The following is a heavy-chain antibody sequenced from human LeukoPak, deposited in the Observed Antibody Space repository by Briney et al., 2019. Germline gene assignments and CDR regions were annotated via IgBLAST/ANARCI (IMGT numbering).Heavy chain of an antibody. V-gene: IGHV3-48*04. J-gene: IGHJ6*02. Sequence: PGGSLRLSYAASGFTFSSYSMKWVSQAPGKGLEWVSYIISSRSTIYYAECVNGRFTISRDNAKNSLYLQMNSLRAEDTAVYYCARGGRVREYGMDVWGQGTTVTVSS. CDR2: IISSRSTI. D-gene: IGHD1-26*01. CDR3: ARGGRVREYGMDV. CDR1: GFTFSSYS.